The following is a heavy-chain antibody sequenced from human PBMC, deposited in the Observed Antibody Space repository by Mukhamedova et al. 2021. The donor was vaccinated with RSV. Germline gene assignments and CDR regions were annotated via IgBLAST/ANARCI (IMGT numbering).Heavy chain of an antibody. Sequence: NYNPSLKSRVTISVDTSKNQFSLKVNSVIAADTAMYYCERGLVREPGPFDIWGQGTMVTVSS. V-gene: IGHV4-59*09. D-gene: IGHD1-14*01. CDR3: ERGLVREPGPFDI. J-gene: IGHJ3*02.